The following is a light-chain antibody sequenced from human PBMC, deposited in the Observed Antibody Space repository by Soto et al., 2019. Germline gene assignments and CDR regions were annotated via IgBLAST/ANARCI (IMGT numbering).Light chain of an antibody. V-gene: IGKV3-11*01. CDR2: DAS. CDR1: QSVNSN. CDR3: QQYGWT. Sequence: EIVLTQSPATLPLSPGERATLSCRASQSVNSNLAWYQQKPGQAPSLLIFDASYRATDIPARFSGSGSGTEFTLTISSLQSEDFAVYYCQQYGWTFGQGTKVDIK. J-gene: IGKJ1*01.